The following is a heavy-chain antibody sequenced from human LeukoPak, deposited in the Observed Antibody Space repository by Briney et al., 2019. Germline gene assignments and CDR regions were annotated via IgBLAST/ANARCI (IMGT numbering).Heavy chain of an antibody. J-gene: IGHJ4*02. Sequence: ASVKVSCKASGYTFTGYYMHWVRQAPGQGLEWMGWINPNSGGTNYAQKFQGRVTMTRDTSISTAYMELSRLRSDDTAVYYCARDGGGGGYDSEEPDYWGQGTLVTVSS. CDR3: ARDGGGGGYDSEEPDY. CDR2: INPNSGGT. V-gene: IGHV1-2*02. D-gene: IGHD5-12*01. CDR1: GYTFTGYY.